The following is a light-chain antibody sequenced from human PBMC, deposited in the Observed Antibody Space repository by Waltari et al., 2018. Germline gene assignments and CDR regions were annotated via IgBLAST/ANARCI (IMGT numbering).Light chain of an antibody. CDR1: HLARKF. CDR3: QAWDSGSYVV. J-gene: IGLJ2*01. CDR2: QDN. Sequence: SYDLTQPPALSVSPGETATITCSGEHLARKFVYWYQQKAGQSPVLVVFQDNKRPSGIPERFSGSNSGSTATLIISGSQAMDEADYYCQAWDSGSYVVFGGGTKLTVL. V-gene: IGLV3-1*01.